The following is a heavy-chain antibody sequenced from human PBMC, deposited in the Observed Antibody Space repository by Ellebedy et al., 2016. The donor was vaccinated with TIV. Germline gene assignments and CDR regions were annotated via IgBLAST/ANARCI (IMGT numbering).Heavy chain of an antibody. D-gene: IGHD3-22*01. Sequence: MPSETLSLTCTVSGGSISSYYWSWIRQLPGKGLEWIGYIYYSGSTNYNPSLKSRVTMSVDSSRNQFSLKLSSVTAAETAVFYCARTSYYDSSGYPLFDYWGQGTLVTVSS. CDR2: IYYSGST. CDR1: GGSISSYY. J-gene: IGHJ4*02. CDR3: ARTSYYDSSGYPLFDY. V-gene: IGHV4-59*08.